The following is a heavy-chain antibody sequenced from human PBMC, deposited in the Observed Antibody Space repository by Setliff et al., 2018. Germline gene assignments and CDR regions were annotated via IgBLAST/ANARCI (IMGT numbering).Heavy chain of an antibody. D-gene: IGHD3-22*01. V-gene: IGHV2-5*01. CDR2: IYWNDDK. J-gene: IGHJ4*02. CDR1: GFSFSTSGVG. CDR3: AHIYYDRSGYYARFDY. Sequence: GSGPTLVNPTQTLTLTCTFSGFSFSTSGVGVGWIRQPPGKALEWLAFIYWNDDKRYSPSLKSRLTITKDTSKNQVVLTVTKMDPVGTATYYCAHIYYDRSGYYARFDYWGQGTLVTVSS.